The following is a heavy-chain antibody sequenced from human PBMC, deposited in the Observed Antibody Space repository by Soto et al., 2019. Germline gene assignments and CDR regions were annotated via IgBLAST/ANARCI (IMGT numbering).Heavy chain of an antibody. CDR3: ATDRAPTAAGRGDFDY. Sequence: ASVKVSCKVSGHTLTELSMHWVRQAPGKGLEWMGGFDPEDGETIYAQKFQGRVTMTEDTSTDTAYMELSSLRSEDTAVYYCATDRAPTAAGRGDFDYWGQGTLVTVSS. CDR2: FDPEDGET. D-gene: IGHD6-13*01. CDR1: GHTLTELS. J-gene: IGHJ4*02. V-gene: IGHV1-24*01.